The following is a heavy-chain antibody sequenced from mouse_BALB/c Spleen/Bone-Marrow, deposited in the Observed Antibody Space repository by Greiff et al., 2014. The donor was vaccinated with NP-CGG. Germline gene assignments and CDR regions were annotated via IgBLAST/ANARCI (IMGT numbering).Heavy chain of an antibody. V-gene: IGHV5-17*02. CDR2: ISSGSSNI. CDR1: GFTFSSFG. Sequence: EVQRVESGGGLVQPGGSRKLSCAASGFTFSSFGMHWVRRAPEKGLEWVAYISSGSSNINYADTVKGRFTISRDNPKNTLFLQMTSLRSEDTAMYYGARWGYYYAMDYWGQGTSVTVSS. D-gene: IGHD2-2*01. CDR3: ARWGYYYAMDY. J-gene: IGHJ4*01.